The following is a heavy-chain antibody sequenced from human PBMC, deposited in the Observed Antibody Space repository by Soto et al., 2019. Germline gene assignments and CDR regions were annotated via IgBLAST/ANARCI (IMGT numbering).Heavy chain of an antibody. CDR1: GGTFSSYA. V-gene: IGHV1-69*06. J-gene: IGHJ6*02. CDR2: IIPIFGTA. Sequence: SVKVSCKASGGTFSSYAISWVRQAPGQGLEWMGGIIPIFGTANYAQKFQGRVTITADKSTSTAYMELSSLRSEDTAVYYCARMGGTIFGVVISYYYYYGMDVWGQGTTVTVSS. CDR3: ARMGGTIFGVVISYYYYYGMDV. D-gene: IGHD3-3*01.